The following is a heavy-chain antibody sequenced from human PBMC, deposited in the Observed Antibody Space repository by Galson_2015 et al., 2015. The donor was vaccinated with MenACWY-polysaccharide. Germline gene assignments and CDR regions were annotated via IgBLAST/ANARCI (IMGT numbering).Heavy chain of an antibody. CDR2: ISSSSSYK. Sequence: SLRLSCAASGFTFSSYNMNWVRQAPGKGLEWVSSISSSSSYKYYADSVKGRFTISRDNAKNSLYLQMNSLRAEDTAVYYCARESLPQKFYYRMDVWGQGTAGTVSS. CDR1: GFTFSSYN. V-gene: IGHV3-21*01. CDR3: ARESLPQKFYYRMDV. J-gene: IGHJ6*02.